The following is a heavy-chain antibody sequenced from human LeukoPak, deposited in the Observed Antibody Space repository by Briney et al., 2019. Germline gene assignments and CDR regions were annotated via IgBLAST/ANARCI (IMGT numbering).Heavy chain of an antibody. CDR1: GGSFSGYY. CDR2: INHSGST. CDR3: ARGRAYYDSSGYYYGY. D-gene: IGHD3-22*01. J-gene: IGHJ4*02. V-gene: IGHV4-34*01. Sequence: PSETLSLTCAVYGGSFSGYYWSWIRQPPGKGLEWIGEINHSGSTNYNPSLKSRVTISVDTSKNQFSLKLSSVTAADTAVYYCARGRAYYDSSGYYYGYWGRGTLVTVSS.